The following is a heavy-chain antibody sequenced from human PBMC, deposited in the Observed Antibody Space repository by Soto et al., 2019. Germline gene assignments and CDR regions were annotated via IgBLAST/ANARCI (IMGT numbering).Heavy chain of an antibody. CDR3: ARAPIQLWTRSRFNWFDP. CDR1: GGSISSGGYY. V-gene: IGHV4-31*03. D-gene: IGHD5-18*01. Sequence: SETLSLTCTVSGGSISSGGYYWSWIRQHPGKGLEWIGYIYYSGSTYYNPSLKSRVTISVDTSKNQFSLKLSSVTAADTAVYYCARAPIQLWTRSRFNWFDPWGQGTLVTVSS. CDR2: IYYSGST. J-gene: IGHJ5*02.